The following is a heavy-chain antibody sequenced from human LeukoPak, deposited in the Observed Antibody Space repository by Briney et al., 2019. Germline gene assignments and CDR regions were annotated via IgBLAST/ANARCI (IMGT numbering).Heavy chain of an antibody. J-gene: IGHJ5*02. D-gene: IGHD2/OR15-2a*01. CDR3: ARTHSTNWFDP. Sequence: SQTLSLTCTVSGGSISSGSYYWGWIRQPPGKGLEWIGSIYHSGSTYYNPSLKSRVTISVDTSKNQFSLKLSSVTAADTAVYYCARTHSTNWFDPWGQGTLVTVSS. V-gene: IGHV4-39*07. CDR2: IYHSGST. CDR1: GGSISSGSYY.